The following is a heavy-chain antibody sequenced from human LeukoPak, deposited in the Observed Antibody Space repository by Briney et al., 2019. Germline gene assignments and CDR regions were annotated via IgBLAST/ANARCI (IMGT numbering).Heavy chain of an antibody. CDR3: ATRLISDGQEVVRGVLMFDP. V-gene: IGHV1-8*01. CDR1: GYTFTSYD. J-gene: IGHJ5*02. CDR2: MNPNSGNT. D-gene: IGHD3-10*01. Sequence: ASVKVSCKASGYTFTSYDTNWVRQATGQGLEWMGWMNPNSGNTGYAQEFQGRVTMTEDTSTDTAYMELSSLRSEDTAVYYCATRLISDGQEVVRGVLMFDPWGQGTLVTVSS.